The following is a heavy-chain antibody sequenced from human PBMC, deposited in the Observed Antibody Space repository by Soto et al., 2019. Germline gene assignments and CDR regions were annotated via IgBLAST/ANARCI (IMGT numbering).Heavy chain of an antibody. D-gene: IGHD6-6*01. CDR2: IKQDGSEK. CDR3: ARPVYSSSSVGAFDI. J-gene: IGHJ3*02. V-gene: IGHV3-7*03. Sequence: GGSLRLSCAASGFTFSSYWMSWVRQAPGKGLEWVANIKQDGSEKYYVDSVKGRFTISRDNAKNSLYLQWSSLRASDTAMYYCARPVYSSSSVGAFDIWGQGTMVTVSS. CDR1: GFTFSSYW.